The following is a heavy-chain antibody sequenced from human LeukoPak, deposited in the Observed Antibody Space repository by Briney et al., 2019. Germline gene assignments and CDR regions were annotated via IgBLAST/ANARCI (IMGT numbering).Heavy chain of an antibody. CDR1: GGSISSYY. CDR3: ARERDGMDV. J-gene: IGHJ6*02. CDR2: IYYSGST. V-gene: IGHV4-59*01. Sequence: PSETLPLTCTVSGGSISSYYWSWIRQPPGKGLEWIGYIYYSGSTNYNPSLKSRVTISVDTSKNQFSLKLSSVTAADTAVYYCARERDGMDVWGQGTTVTVSS.